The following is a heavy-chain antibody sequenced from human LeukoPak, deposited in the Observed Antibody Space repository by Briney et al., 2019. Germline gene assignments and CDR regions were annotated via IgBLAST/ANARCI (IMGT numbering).Heavy chain of an antibody. J-gene: IGHJ4*02. D-gene: IGHD1-14*01. V-gene: IGHV3-30*04. Sequence: GGSLRLSCAASGFTFSSYAMHWVRQAPGKGLEWVTIISYNGGEKYYADSVRGRFSISRDNSKNTLYLQMNSLRAEDTAVYYCARASEGDYWGQGTLVTVSS. CDR2: ISYNGGEK. CDR3: ARASEGDY. CDR1: GFTFSSYA.